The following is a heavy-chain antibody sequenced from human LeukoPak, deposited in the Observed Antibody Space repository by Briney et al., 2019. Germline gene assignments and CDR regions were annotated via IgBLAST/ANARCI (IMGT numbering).Heavy chain of an antibody. J-gene: IGHJ3*02. CDR2: ISGSGGST. CDR3: AKDRTIMIVVVSDAFDI. Sequence: GGSLRLSCAASGFAFNTYAMNWVRQAPGKGLEWVSAISGSGGSTYYADSVKGRFTISRDNSKNTLYLQMSSLRAEDTAVYYCAKDRTIMIVVVSDAFDIWGQGTMVTVSS. V-gene: IGHV3-23*01. D-gene: IGHD3-22*01. CDR1: GFAFNTYA.